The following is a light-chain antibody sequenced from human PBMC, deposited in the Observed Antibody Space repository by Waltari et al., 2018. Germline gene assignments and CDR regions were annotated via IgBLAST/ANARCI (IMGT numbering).Light chain of an antibody. CDR2: GHT. CDR3: QSFDSSLSASV. V-gene: IGLV1-40*01. Sequence: QSVLTQPPSMSGAPGQNVTSPCTGGSSNFGAGYDVHWYQQFPGTAPKLLIFGHTNRPSGVPGRFSGSKSGTSASLAIAGLQSEDEAVYYCQSFDSSLSASVFGGGTKLTVL. J-gene: IGLJ3*02. CDR1: SSNFGAGYD.